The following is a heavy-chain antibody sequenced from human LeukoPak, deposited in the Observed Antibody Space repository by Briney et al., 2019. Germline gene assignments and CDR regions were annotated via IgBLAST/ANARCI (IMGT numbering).Heavy chain of an antibody. CDR3: ANSYMFEY. J-gene: IGHJ4*02. V-gene: IGHV3-30*18. CDR1: GFTFSSNG. D-gene: IGHD2-2*02. CDR2: ISYDGSNK. Sequence: GRSLRVSCAASGFTFSSNGMHWVRQAPGKGLEWVAVISYDGSNKYYADSVKGRFTISRDNSKNTLYLQMNSLRAEDTAVYYCANSYMFEYWGQGTLVTVSS.